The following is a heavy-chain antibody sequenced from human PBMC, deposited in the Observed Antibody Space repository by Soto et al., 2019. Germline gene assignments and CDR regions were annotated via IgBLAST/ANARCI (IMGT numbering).Heavy chain of an antibody. J-gene: IGHJ4*02. CDR1: GFTFSTYT. V-gene: IGHV3-23*01. Sequence: GSLRLSCAASGFTFSTYTMTWVRQAPGKGLEWVSSVGGSGDGTYYADSVKGRFTISRDNSKNTLYLQMNSLRAEDTAIYYCAKDREVTLVRIYLAQWGQGTLVTVLL. D-gene: IGHD2-2*02. CDR3: AKDREVTLVRIYLAQ. CDR2: VGGSGDGT.